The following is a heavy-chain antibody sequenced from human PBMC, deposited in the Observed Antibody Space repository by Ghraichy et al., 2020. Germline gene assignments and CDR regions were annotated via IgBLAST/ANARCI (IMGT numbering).Heavy chain of an antibody. V-gene: IGHV3-23*01. CDR2: ISGSGDST. Sequence: GESLNITCGASGFTLRSYAMSWVRQAPGKGLEWVSGISGSGDSTHYADSVKGRFTISRDNSKNTLYLQMNSLRVEDTAVYYCAKDPGAYYDPGWYFDLWGRGTLVT. D-gene: IGHD3-22*01. CDR1: GFTLRSYA. CDR3: AKDPGAYYDPGWYFDL. J-gene: IGHJ2*01.